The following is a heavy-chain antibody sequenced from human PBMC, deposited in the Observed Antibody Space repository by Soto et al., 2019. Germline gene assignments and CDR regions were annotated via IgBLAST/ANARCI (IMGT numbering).Heavy chain of an antibody. V-gene: IGHV1-69*13. CDR1: GGTFSSYA. J-gene: IGHJ6*02. CDR2: IIPIFGTA. Sequence: SVKVSCKASGGTFSSYAISWVRQAPGQGLEWMGGIIPIFGTANYAQKFQGRVTITADESTSTAYMELSSLRSEDTAVYYCARDESPRITMIVVVHTPYYYYGMDVWGQGTTVTVS. D-gene: IGHD3-22*01. CDR3: ARDESPRITMIVVVHTPYYYYGMDV.